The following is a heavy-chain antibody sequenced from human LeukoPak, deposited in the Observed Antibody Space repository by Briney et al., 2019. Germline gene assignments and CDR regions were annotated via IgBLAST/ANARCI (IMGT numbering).Heavy chain of an antibody. J-gene: IGHJ5*02. Sequence: SETLSLTCAVYGRSFSGYYWSWIRQPPGKGLEWIGEINHSGSTNYNPSLKSRVTISVDTSKNQFSLKLTSVTAADTAVYYCASRDCSSTSCHEGYNWFDPWGQGILVSVSS. CDR3: ASRDCSSTSCHEGYNWFDP. CDR1: GRSFSGYY. V-gene: IGHV4-34*01. CDR2: INHSGST. D-gene: IGHD2-2*01.